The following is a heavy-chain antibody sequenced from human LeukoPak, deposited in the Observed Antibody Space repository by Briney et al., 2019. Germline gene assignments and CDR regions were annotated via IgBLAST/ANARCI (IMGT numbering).Heavy chain of an antibody. CDR1: GFSFSSYA. CDR3: AKGGGGNWFDP. V-gene: IGHV3-23*01. CDR2: LHADSGMI. D-gene: IGHD3-16*01. J-gene: IGHJ5*02. Sequence: GGSLGLSCATSGFSFSSYAMSWVRQAPGKGLEWVSGLHADSGMIYYADSVKGRFTISRDNSKNTLYLQMNSLRAEDTAVYYCAKGGGGNWFDPWGQGTLVTVSS.